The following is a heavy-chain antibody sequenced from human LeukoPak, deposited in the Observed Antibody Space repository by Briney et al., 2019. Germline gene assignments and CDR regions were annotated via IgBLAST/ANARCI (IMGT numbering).Heavy chain of an antibody. D-gene: IGHD3-22*01. Sequence: GGSLRLSCAVSGFTFSSYGMHWVRQAPGKGLEWVAVISYDGSNKYYADSVKGRFTISRDNSKNTLYLQMNSLRAEDTAVYYCAKAKDSSGYYPYYWGQGTLVTVSS. J-gene: IGHJ4*02. V-gene: IGHV3-30*18. CDR2: ISYDGSNK. CDR3: AKAKDSSGYYPYY. CDR1: GFTFSSYG.